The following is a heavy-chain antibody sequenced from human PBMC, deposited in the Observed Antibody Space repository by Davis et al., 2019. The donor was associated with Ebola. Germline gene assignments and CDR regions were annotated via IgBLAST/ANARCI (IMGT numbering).Heavy chain of an antibody. Sequence: AASVTVSCKASGYTFTSYGISWVRQAPGQGREWMGWISAYNGNTNYAQKLQGRVTMTTDTSTSTAYMELRSLRSDDTAVYYCARGYCSGGSCYSPDYWGQGTLVTVSS. CDR3: ARGYCSGGSCYSPDY. D-gene: IGHD2-15*01. J-gene: IGHJ4*02. CDR2: ISAYNGNT. V-gene: IGHV1-18*01. CDR1: GYTFTSYG.